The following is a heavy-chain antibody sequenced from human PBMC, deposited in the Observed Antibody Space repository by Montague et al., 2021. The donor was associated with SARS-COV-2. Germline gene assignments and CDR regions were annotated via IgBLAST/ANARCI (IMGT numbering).Heavy chain of an antibody. Sequence: CAISGESVSSNSAAWDWIRQSPSGGLEWLGRTYYRSKWYTDYAPSVKTRITITPDTSNNQFSLHLNSVTPGDTAVYYCAREGTVPGPRGIYFDDWGKGTLVTVSS. CDR2: TYYRSKWYT. V-gene: IGHV6-1*01. CDR1: GESVSSNSAA. CDR3: AREGTVPGPRGIYFDD. J-gene: IGHJ4*02. D-gene: IGHD1-1*01.